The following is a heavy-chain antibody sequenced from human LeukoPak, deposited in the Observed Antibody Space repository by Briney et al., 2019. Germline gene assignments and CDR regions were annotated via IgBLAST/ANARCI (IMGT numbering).Heavy chain of an antibody. Sequence: QTGGSLRLSCAASGFTVSSNYMTWARQAPGKGLEWVSGISGGGVTTYYADSVKGRFTISRDNSKNTLYLQMNSLRADDTAIYYCARNQQLGGHSYYYYGMDVWGQGTTVTVSS. CDR1: GFTVSSNY. CDR2: ISGGGVTT. D-gene: IGHD3-16*01. CDR3: ARNQQLGGHSYYYYGMDV. V-gene: IGHV3-53*01. J-gene: IGHJ6*02.